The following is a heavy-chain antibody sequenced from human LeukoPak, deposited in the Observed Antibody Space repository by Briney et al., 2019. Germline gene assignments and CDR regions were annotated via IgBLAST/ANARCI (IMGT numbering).Heavy chain of an antibody. Sequence: SETLSLTCTVSGGSISSSSYYWGWIRQPPGKGLEWIGSIYYSGSTYYNPSLKSRVTISVDTSKNQFSLKLSSVTAADTAVYYCVRQLASSSVKGGIDYWGQGTLVTVSS. CDR1: GGSISSSSYY. CDR2: IYYSGST. D-gene: IGHD6-6*01. CDR3: VRQLASSSVKGGIDY. V-gene: IGHV4-39*01. J-gene: IGHJ4*02.